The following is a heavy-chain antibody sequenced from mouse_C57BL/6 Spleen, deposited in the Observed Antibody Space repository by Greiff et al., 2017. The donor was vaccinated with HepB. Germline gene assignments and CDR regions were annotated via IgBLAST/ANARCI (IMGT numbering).Heavy chain of an antibody. Sequence: QVHVKQSGAELARPGASVKLSCKASGYTFTSYGISWVKQRTGQGLEWIGEIYPRSGNTYYNEKFKGKATLTADKSSSTAYMELRSLTSEDSAVYFCARCPTPSYYYAMDYWGQGTSVTVSS. CDR3: ARCPTPSYYYAMDY. CDR2: IYPRSGNT. V-gene: IGHV1-81*01. J-gene: IGHJ4*01. CDR1: GYTFTSYG.